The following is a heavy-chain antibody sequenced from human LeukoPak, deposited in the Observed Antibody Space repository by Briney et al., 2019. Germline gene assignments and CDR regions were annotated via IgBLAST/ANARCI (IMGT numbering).Heavy chain of an antibody. CDR1: GFTFSSYA. J-gene: IGHJ6*02. Sequence: GGSLRLSCAASGFTFSSYAMHWVRQAPGKGLEWVSYISSSGSTTYYADSVKGRFTISRDNAKNSLYLQMNSLRAEDTAVYYCARERGDRGYYYGMDVWGQGTTVTVSS. V-gene: IGHV3-48*04. CDR3: ARERGDRGYYYGMDV. D-gene: IGHD3-10*01. CDR2: ISSSGSTT.